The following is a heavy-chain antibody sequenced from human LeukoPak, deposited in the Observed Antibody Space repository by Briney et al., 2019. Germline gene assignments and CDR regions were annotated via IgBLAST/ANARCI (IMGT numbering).Heavy chain of an antibody. CDR1: GGSISSGGYY. J-gene: IGHJ4*02. CDR3: AARPIIVGARGDDY. V-gene: IGHV4-31*03. CDR2: IYYSGST. Sequence: SETLSLTCTVSGGSISSGGYYWSWIRQHPGKGLEWIGYIYYSGSTYYNPSLKSRVTISVDTSKNQFSLKLSSVTAADTAVYYCAARPIIVGARGDDYWGQGTLVTVSS. D-gene: IGHD1-26*01.